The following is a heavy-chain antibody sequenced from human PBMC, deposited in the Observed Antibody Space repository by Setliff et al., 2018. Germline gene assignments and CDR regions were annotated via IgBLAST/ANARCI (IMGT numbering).Heavy chain of an antibody. CDR2: IYYSGST. CDR1: GGSISSGGYY. CDR3: AKSHSSWPIFIDY. D-gene: IGHD6-13*01. J-gene: IGHJ4*02. Sequence: SETLSLTCTVSGGSISSGGYYWSWIRQHPGKGLEWIGYIYYSGSTYYNPSLKSRVTISVDTSKNQFSLKLSSVTAADTAVYYCAKSHSSWPIFIDYWGQGTLVTVSS. V-gene: IGHV4-31*03.